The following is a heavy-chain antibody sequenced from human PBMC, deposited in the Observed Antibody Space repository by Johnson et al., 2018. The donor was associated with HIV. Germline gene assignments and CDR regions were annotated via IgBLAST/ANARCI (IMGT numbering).Heavy chain of an antibody. CDR3: AVVALPMYWYDAFDI. V-gene: IGHV3-11*01. CDR2: ISSSSANI. J-gene: IGHJ3*02. CDR1: GFMFSDYY. Sequence: QVQLVESGGGLVKPGGSLRLSCAASGFMFSDYYMSWIRQAPGKGLEWISYISSSSANIYYAESVKGRFTISRDNAKNSLYLQMNSLIAEETAVYYCAVVALPMYWYDAFDIWGQGTMVTVSS. D-gene: IGHD2-21*01.